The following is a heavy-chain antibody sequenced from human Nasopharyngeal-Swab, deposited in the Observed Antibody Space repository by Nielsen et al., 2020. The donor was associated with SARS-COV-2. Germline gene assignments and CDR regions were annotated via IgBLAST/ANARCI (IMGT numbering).Heavy chain of an antibody. J-gene: IGHJ4*02. V-gene: IGHV1-58*01. Sequence: SVKVSCKASGFTFSGSAVQWVRQARGQRLEWIGWIVLGIDKTDYAQKFQDRVTIIRDMSASTVYMQLSSLRSEDTALYYCATLSAPRDGNNRAPMGWGQGTLVTVSS. CDR3: ATLSAPRDGNNRAPMG. D-gene: IGHD5-24*01. CDR1: GFTFSGSA. CDR2: IVLGIDKT.